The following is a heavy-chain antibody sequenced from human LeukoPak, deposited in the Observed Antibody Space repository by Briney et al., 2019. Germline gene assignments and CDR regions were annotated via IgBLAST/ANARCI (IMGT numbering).Heavy chain of an antibody. CDR3: ARIMITFGGVIAHFDY. J-gene: IGHJ4*02. CDR1: GFTFSSYS. Sequence: GGSLRLSCAASGFTFSSYSMNWVRQAPGKGLEWVSSISSSSSYIYYADSVKGRFTISRDNAKNSLYLQMNSLRAEDTAVYYCARIMITFGGVIAHFDYWGQGPLVTVSS. CDR2: ISSSSSYI. D-gene: IGHD3-16*02. V-gene: IGHV3-21*01.